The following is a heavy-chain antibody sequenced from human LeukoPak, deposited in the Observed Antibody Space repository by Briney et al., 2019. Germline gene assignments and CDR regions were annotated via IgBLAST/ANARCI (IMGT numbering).Heavy chain of an antibody. Sequence: PSETQSLTCTVSGGSISGYSWSWIRQPPGKGLEWIGYTHYSGSSNYNPSLKSRVTISVDTSKNQFSLKVSSVTAADTAVYYCARCGRNNRGYYYMEDWGKGTTVTVSS. D-gene: IGHD2/OR15-2a*01. V-gene: IGHV4-59*01. CDR3: ARCGRNNRGYYYMED. CDR1: GGSISGYS. CDR2: THYSGSS. J-gene: IGHJ6*03.